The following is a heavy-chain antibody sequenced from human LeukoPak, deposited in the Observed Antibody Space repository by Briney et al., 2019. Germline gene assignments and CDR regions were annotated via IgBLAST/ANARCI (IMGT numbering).Heavy chain of an antibody. D-gene: IGHD3-3*01. CDR2: ITSSSTYI. CDR1: GFTFSTYS. J-gene: IGHJ5*02. CDR3: ARRQGYTIYP. V-gene: IGHV3-21*01. Sequence: GGSLRLSCAASGFTFSTYSMNWVRQAPGKGLEWVSSITSSSTYIYYADSVKGRFTISRDNAKNSLYLQMNSLRAEDTAVCYCARRQGYTIYPWGQGTLVTVSS.